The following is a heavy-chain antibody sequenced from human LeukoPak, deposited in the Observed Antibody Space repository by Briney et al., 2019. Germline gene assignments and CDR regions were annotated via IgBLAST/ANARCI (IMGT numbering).Heavy chain of an antibody. CDR1: GGSISSYY. CDR2: IYYSGST. Sequence: PSETLSLTCTVSGGSISSYYWSWIRQPPGKGLEWIGYIYYSGSTNYNPSLKSRVTISVDTSKNQFSLKLSSVTAADTAVYYCARENSRTCFDYWGQGILVTVSS. CDR3: ARENSRTCFDY. V-gene: IGHV4-59*08. D-gene: IGHD2/OR15-2a*01. J-gene: IGHJ4*02.